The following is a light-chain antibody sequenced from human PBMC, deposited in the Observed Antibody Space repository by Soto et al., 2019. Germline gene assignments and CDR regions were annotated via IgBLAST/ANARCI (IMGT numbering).Light chain of an antibody. CDR2: DAS. CDR3: QQYNGYSTWT. Sequence: AIRMTQSPSSFSASTGDRVTITCRASQGISSYLAWYQQKPGKAPNLLIFDASSLASGVPSRFSGSGSGTEFTLTISSLQPDDFATYYCQQYNGYSTWTFGQGTKVDNK. V-gene: IGKV1-8*01. CDR1: QGISSY. J-gene: IGKJ1*01.